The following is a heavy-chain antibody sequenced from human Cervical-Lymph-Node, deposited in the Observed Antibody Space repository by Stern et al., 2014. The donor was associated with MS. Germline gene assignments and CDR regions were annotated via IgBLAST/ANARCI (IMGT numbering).Heavy chain of an antibody. Sequence: EVQLVESGGGLEQPGGSLRLSCAASGFTFTYYSMNWVRQAPGKGLEWVAYISHNSGNIYYADSVKGRFIISRDNAKRSLYLQMNSLRAGDTAVYYCARIVGRSDLDFWGRGTLVTVSS. J-gene: IGHJ4*02. CDR1: GFTFTYYS. CDR2: ISHNSGNI. CDR3: ARIVGRSDLDF. V-gene: IGHV3-48*01. D-gene: IGHD1-26*01.